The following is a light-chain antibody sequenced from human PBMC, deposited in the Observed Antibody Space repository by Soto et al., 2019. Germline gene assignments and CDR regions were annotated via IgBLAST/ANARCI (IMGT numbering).Light chain of an antibody. V-gene: IGLV2-14*01. Sequence: QSVLTQPASVSGSPGQSITISCTGTSSDIGGYNYVSWYQHHPGKAPKLIIYEVTNRPSGVSHRFSGSKSGNTASLTISGLQAEDEADYYCSSFTSGGTPCFGSGTKVTVL. CDR2: EVT. CDR3: SSFTSGGTPC. J-gene: IGLJ1*01. CDR1: SSDIGGYNY.